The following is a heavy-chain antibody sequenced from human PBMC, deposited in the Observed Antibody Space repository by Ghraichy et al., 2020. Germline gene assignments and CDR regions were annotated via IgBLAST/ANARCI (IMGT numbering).Heavy chain of an antibody. CDR3: ARGERHSYGYY. D-gene: IGHD5-18*01. Sequence: SETLSLTCAVYGGSFSGYYWSWIRQPPGKGLEWIGEINHSGSTNYNPSLKSRVTISVDTSKNQFSLKLSSVTAADTAVYYCARGERHSYGYYWGQGTLVTVSS. V-gene: IGHV4-34*01. J-gene: IGHJ4*02. CDR2: INHSGST. CDR1: GGSFSGYY.